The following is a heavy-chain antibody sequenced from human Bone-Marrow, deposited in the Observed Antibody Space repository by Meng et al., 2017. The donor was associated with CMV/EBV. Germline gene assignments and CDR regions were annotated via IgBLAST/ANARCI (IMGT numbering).Heavy chain of an antibody. J-gene: IGHJ4*02. Sequence: RLACAASGFTCSSYWMHWVRQAPGKGLVWVSRMNGDGSTSSYADSVKGRFTISRDNAKNTLYLQMNSLRAEDTAVYYCARSPDYYDYWGQGTLVTVSS. V-gene: IGHV3-74*01. D-gene: IGHD3-9*01. CDR2: MNGDGSTS. CDR3: ARSPDYYDY. CDR1: GFTCSSYW.